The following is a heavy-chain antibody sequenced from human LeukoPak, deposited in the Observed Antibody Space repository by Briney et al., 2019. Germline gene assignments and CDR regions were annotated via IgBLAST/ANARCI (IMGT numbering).Heavy chain of an antibody. J-gene: IGHJ4*02. CDR3: ARSPIVVVPAAYFDY. CDR2: IYYSGST. V-gene: IGHV4-59*01. CDR1: GGSISSYF. Sequence: NPSETLSLTCTVSGGSISSYFWSWIRQPPGKGLEWIGYIYYSGSTNYNPSLKSRVTISVDTSKNQFSLKLSSVTAADTAVYYCARSPIVVVPAAYFDYWGQGTLVTVSS. D-gene: IGHD2-2*01.